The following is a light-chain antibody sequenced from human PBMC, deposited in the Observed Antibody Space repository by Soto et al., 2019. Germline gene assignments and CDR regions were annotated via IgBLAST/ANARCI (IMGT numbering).Light chain of an antibody. CDR2: DAS. CDR3: QQYNNWPPPYT. J-gene: IGKJ2*01. CDR1: QSVSSN. V-gene: IGKV3-15*01. Sequence: EKVMTQSPATLSVSPGERATLSCRASQSVSSNLAWYQQKPGQAPRLLIYDASTRATGIPARFSGSGSGTEFTLTISSLQSEDFAVYYCQQYNNWPPPYTFGQGTKLEIK.